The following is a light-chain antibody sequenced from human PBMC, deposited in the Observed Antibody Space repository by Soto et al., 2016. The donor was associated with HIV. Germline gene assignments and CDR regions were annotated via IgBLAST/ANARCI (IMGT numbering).Light chain of an antibody. J-gene: IGLJ3*02. CDR3: QVWDSNSDHWV. CDR2: DDS. V-gene: IGLV3-21*03. Sequence: SYELTQPPSVSVAPGKTARITCGGNNIGSKNVHWFQQESGQAPVLVVYDDSDRPSGIPERFSGSNSGNTATLTIDRVEAGDEADYYCQVWDSNSDHWVFGGGTKLTVL. CDR1: NIGSKN.